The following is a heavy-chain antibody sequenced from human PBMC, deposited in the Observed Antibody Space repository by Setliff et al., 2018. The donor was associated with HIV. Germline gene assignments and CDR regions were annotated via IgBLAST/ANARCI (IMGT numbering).Heavy chain of an antibody. CDR3: AKDRHDFGECRVKLDAFDV. V-gene: IGHV3-23*01. D-gene: IGHD3-10*01. CDR1: GFTFNSYA. J-gene: IGHJ3*01. CDR2: ISGNGAGT. Sequence: PGGSLRLSCAASGFTFNSYAMNWVRQSPGKGLEWVSTISGNGAGTKFADSVQGRFTVSRDNSKNTLYLQMSNLRAEDTAIYYCAKDRHDFGECRVKLDAFDVWGQGTMVTVSS.